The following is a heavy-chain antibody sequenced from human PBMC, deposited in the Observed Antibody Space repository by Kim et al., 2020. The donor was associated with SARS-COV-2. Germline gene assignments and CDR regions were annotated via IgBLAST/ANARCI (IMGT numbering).Heavy chain of an antibody. V-gene: IGHV3-9*01. Sequence: QAPGKGLEGVSGITWNSGNIDYADSVKGRFTISRDNAKNSLFLQMNSLRTEDTALYYCARASKDDAFDIWGQGTMVAVSS. CDR3: ARASKDDAFDI. J-gene: IGHJ3*02. CDR2: ITWNSGNI.